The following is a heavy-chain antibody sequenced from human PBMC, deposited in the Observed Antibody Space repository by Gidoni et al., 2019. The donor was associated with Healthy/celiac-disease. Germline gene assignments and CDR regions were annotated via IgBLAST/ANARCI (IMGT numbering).Heavy chain of an antibody. CDR2: IYYSGST. CDR1: GGSISSYY. D-gene: IGHD4-17*01. Sequence: QVQLQESGPGLVKPSETLSLTCNVSGGSISSYYWSWIRQPPGKGLEWIGYIYYSGSTNYNPSLKSRVTISVDTSKNQFSLKLSSVTAADTAVYYCATATVPWYFDLWGRGTLVTVSS. CDR3: ATATVPWYFDL. J-gene: IGHJ2*01. V-gene: IGHV4-59*08.